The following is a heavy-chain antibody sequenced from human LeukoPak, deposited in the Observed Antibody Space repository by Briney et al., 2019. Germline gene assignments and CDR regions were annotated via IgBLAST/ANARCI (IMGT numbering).Heavy chain of an antibody. J-gene: IGHJ3*02. CDR2: IYSGGST. Sequence: GGSLRLSCAASGFTVSSNYMSWVRQAPGKGLEWVSVIYSGGSTYYADSVKGRFTISRDNSKNTLYLQMNSLRAEDTAVYYCARDDRITMVRGVIGVFDIWGQGTMVTVSS. V-gene: IGHV3-53*01. CDR1: GFTVSSNY. D-gene: IGHD3-10*01. CDR3: ARDDRITMVRGVIGVFDI.